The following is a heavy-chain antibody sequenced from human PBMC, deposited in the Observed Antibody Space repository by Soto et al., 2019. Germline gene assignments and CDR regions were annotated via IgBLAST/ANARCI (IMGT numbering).Heavy chain of an antibody. CDR3: ARDGTVVVPAATHYYYYYGMDV. CDR1: GGTFSSYA. J-gene: IGHJ6*02. CDR2: IIPIFGTA. V-gene: IGHV1-69*13. D-gene: IGHD2-2*01. Sequence: GASVKVSCKASGGTFSSYAISWVRQAPGQGLEWMGGIIPIFGTANYAQKFQGRVTITADESTSTAYMELSSLRSEDTAVYYCARDGTVVVPAATHYYYYYGMDVWGQGTTVTVSS.